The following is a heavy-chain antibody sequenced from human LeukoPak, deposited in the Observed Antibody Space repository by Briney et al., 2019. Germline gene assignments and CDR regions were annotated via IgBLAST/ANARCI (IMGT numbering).Heavy chain of an antibody. V-gene: IGHV4-34*01. J-gene: IGHJ5*02. Sequence: SETLSLTCAVYGGSFSGYYWSWIRQPPGKGLEWIGEINHSGSTNYNPSLKSRVTISVDTSKNQFSLKLSSVTAADTAVYYCARDPTVTTWSPIDPWGQGTLVTVSS. CDR1: GGSFSGYY. D-gene: IGHD4-17*01. CDR2: INHSGST. CDR3: ARDPTVTTWSPIDP.